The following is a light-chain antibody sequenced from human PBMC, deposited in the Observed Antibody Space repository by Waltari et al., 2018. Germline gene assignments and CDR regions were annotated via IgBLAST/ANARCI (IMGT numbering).Light chain of an antibody. CDR3: CFYTSRFYV. Sequence: SALTQPPSVSGTPGQSVTISCTGTSSDVGTNNRVSWYQQSPGSAPKLLIYEVTNRPSGVPDRFSGTKSGNTASLTISGLQAEDEADYYCCFYTSRFYVFGPGTKVTVL. V-gene: IGLV2-18*01. J-gene: IGLJ1*01. CDR1: SSDVGTNNR. CDR2: EVT.